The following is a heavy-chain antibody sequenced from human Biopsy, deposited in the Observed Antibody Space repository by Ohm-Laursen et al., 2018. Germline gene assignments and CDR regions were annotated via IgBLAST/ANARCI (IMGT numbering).Heavy chain of an antibody. V-gene: IGHV1-69*06. CDR3: ARDRPSVPTYAVF. CDR2: NIPILGTG. Sequence: SSVKVSCKAPEGTFSNYGVNWVRQAPGQGLEWLGGNIPILGTGNYAQKFQDRVTVAADTSTSTATMELRSLRSDDTAVYYCARDRPSVPTYAVFWGQGSLVTVSS. CDR1: EGTFSNYG. D-gene: IGHD2-2*01. J-gene: IGHJ4*02.